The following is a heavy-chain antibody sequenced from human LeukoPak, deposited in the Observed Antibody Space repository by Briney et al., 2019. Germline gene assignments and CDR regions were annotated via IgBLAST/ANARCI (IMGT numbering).Heavy chain of an antibody. CDR2: VSSSGTT. J-gene: IGHJ3*02. Sequence: SQTLSLTCTVSGGSISRDGHYWSWIRQYPGKGLESIGSVSSSGTTTYNPSLKSRVTISLDTSQNQFSLNLRSLTAADAAVYYCAREMVRDAFDIWGQGTMVTVSS. CDR3: AREMVRDAFDI. D-gene: IGHD2-8*01. V-gene: IGHV4-31*03. CDR1: GGSISRDGHY.